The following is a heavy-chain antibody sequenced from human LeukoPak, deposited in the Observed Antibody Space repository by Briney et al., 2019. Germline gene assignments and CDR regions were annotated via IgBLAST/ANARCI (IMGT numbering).Heavy chain of an antibody. CDR2: ITWNSGSI. J-gene: IGHJ4*02. V-gene: IGHV3-9*01. CDR3: AKGGGYDIVTTSQVASNEERPDYFDY. Sequence: GRSLRLSCAASGFTFDDYAMHWVRQAPGKGLEWVSGITWNSGSIGYADSVKGRFTISRDSAKLSLYLQMNSLRPEDTAFYYCAKGGGYDIVTTSQVASNEERPDYFDYWGQGTPVTVSS. CDR1: GFTFDDYA. D-gene: IGHD5-12*01.